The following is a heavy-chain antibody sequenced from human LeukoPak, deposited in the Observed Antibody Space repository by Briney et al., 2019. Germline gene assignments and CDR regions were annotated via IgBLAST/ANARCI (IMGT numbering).Heavy chain of an antibody. CDR3: TRDLANSWFYY. V-gene: IGHV4-59*11. CDR2: MYYNGNT. Sequence: SETLSLTCTVSGASINSHYWSWIRQPPGKELEWIGYMYYNGNTDYNPSLKSRVTISLGTSKNQSSLKLSSVTAADTAVYYCTRDLANSWFYYWGQGIMVTVSS. J-gene: IGHJ4*02. D-gene: IGHD6-13*01. CDR1: GASINSHY.